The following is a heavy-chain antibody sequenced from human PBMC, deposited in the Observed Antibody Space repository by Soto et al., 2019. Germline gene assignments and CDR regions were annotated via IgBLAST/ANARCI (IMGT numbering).Heavy chain of an antibody. D-gene: IGHD5-18*01. CDR3: ARDRIGYSYQDP. CDR1: GGTFSSYA. Sequence: SVKVSCKASGGTFSSYAISWVRQAPGQGLEWMGGIIPIFGTANYAQKFQGRVTITADESTSTAYMELSSLRSEDTAVYYCARDRIGYSYQDPWGQGTLVTVSS. V-gene: IGHV1-69*13. CDR2: IIPIFGTA. J-gene: IGHJ5*02.